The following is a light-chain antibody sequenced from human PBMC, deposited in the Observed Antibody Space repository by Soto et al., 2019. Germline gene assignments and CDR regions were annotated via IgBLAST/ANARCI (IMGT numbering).Light chain of an antibody. J-gene: IGKJ1*01. V-gene: IGKV2-30*02. CDR3: MQSTHWPPT. Sequence: DVVMTQSPLSLPVTLGRPSAISCWSSHSLVHSDGKTYLSWLHQRPGQSPRXLIYKVSNRDSGVPGRFRGSGAGTDFTLKISRVEAEDVGFYYCMQSTHWPPTFGQGTKVDIK. CDR2: KVS. CDR1: HSLVHSDGKTY.